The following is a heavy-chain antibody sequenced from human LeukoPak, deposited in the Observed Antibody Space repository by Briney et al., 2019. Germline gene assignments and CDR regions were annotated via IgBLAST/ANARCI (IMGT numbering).Heavy chain of an antibody. Sequence: GGSLRLSCAASGFTFSDYYMSWIRQAPGKGLEWVSYISSSSSYTNYADSVKGRFTISRDNAKNSLYLQMNSLRSEDTAVYYCATGLYGDRCFDYWGQGTLVTVSS. V-gene: IGHV3-11*05. CDR3: ATGLYGDRCFDY. CDR1: GFTFSDYY. CDR2: ISSSSSYT. D-gene: IGHD4-17*01. J-gene: IGHJ4*02.